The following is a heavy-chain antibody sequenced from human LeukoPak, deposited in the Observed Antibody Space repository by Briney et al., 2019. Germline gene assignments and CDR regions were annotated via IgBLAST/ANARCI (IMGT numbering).Heavy chain of an antibody. CDR3: AREVGVAAAVTDY. D-gene: IGHD6-13*01. V-gene: IGHV1-2*02. Sequence: GASVKVSCKASGYTFTGYYMHWVRQAPGQGLEWMGWINPNSGGTNYAQKFQGRVTMTRDTSISTAYMELSRLRSDDTAVYYCAREVGVAAAVTDYWGQGTLVTVSS. CDR2: INPNSGGT. CDR1: GYTFTGYY. J-gene: IGHJ4*02.